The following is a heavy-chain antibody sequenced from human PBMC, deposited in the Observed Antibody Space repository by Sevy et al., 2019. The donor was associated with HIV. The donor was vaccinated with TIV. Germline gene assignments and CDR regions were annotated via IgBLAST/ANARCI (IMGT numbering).Heavy chain of an antibody. CDR3: AKDYDYYDSSGYGRY. CDR1: GFTFSSYA. J-gene: IGHJ4*02. CDR2: ISGSGGST. Sequence: GGSLRLSCAASGFTFSSYAMSWVRQAPGKGLEWVSAISGSGGSTYYADSVKGRFTISRDNSKNMLYLQMNSLRAEDTAVYYCAKDYDYYDSSGYGRYWGQGTLVTVSS. D-gene: IGHD3-22*01. V-gene: IGHV3-23*01.